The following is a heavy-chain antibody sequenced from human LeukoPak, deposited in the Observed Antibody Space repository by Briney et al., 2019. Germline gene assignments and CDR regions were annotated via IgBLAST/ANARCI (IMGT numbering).Heavy chain of an antibody. CDR1: GGSISIYY. CDR3: ARQIDPWAPFDP. CDR2: IYYTGTT. V-gene: IGHV4-59*08. D-gene: IGHD3-9*01. J-gene: IGHJ5*02. Sequence: SETLSLTCSVSGGSISIYYWTWIRQIPGKGLEWIGYIYYTGTTNYNPLFESRATISVDTSKNQFSLKLTSVTAADTAVYYCARQIDPWAPFDPWGQGTLVTVSS.